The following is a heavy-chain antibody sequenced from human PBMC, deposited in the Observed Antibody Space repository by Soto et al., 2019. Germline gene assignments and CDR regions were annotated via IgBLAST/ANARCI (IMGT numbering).Heavy chain of an antibody. V-gene: IGHV1-8*01. CDR2: MNPNSGNT. J-gene: IGHJ5*02. CDR1: GYTFTSYD. D-gene: IGHD6-13*01. CDR3: ARRARMGSIAAGKNWFDP. Sequence: QVQLVQAGAEVKKPGASVKVSCKASGYTFTSYDINWVRQATGQGLEWMGWMNPNSGNTGYAQKFQGRVTMTRNTSISTAYMELISLRSEDTAVYYCARRARMGSIAAGKNWFDPWGQGTLVTVSS.